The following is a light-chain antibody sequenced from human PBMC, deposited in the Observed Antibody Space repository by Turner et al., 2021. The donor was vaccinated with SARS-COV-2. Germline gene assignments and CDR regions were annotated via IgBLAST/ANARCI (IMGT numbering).Light chain of an antibody. CDR1: QDSSNY. CDR2: DVS. Sequence: DIQMTQSPSSLSASVGDRVTITCRSSQDSSNYLNWYQQQPGNAPKLLISDVSHLETGVPSRFSGGGSGTDFTFTITNLQPEDSATYFCQQYDNLLVTFGPGTKVEVK. CDR3: QQYDNLLVT. J-gene: IGKJ3*01. V-gene: IGKV1-33*01.